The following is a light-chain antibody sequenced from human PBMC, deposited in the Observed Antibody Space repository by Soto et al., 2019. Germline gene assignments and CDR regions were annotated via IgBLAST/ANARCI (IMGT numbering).Light chain of an antibody. V-gene: IGKV1-39*01. CDR3: QQGYSRPRT. CDR1: QSISTS. Sequence: DIQLTQSPSSLSASVGDRVTITCRASQSISTSLNWYQQKPGKAPNLLIFTSSNLESGVPSRFSGSGSGTGFTLTISSLQPEDFATYFCQQGYSRPRTFGQGTKVDIK. CDR2: TSS. J-gene: IGKJ1*01.